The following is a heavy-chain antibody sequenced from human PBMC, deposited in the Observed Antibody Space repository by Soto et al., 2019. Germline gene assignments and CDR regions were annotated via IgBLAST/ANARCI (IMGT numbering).Heavy chain of an antibody. D-gene: IGHD2-2*01. CDR3: ASIGYCSSTSCYAGAPFDY. J-gene: IGHJ4*02. CDR2: IYYSGST. V-gene: IGHV4-39*01. Sequence: SETLSLTCTVSCGSISSSSYYWGWIRQPPGKGLEWIGGIYYSGSTYYNPSLKSRVTISVDTSKNQFSLKLSSVTAADTAVYYCASIGYCSSTSCYAGAPFDYWGQGTLVTVSS. CDR1: CGSISSSSYY.